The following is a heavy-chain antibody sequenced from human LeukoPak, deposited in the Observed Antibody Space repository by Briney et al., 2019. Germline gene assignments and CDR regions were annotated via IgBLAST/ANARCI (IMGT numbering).Heavy chain of an antibody. J-gene: IGHJ4*02. CDR3: ARGGSYNDY. CDR1: GFTFSNYE. CDR2: ISSSGSTI. D-gene: IGHD3-16*01. Sequence: PGGSLRLSCAACGFTFSNYEMHWVRRAPGKGLEWVSYISSSGSTIYYADSVKGRFTISRDNAKNSLYLQMNSLRAEDTAVYYCARGGSYNDYWGQGTLVTVSS. V-gene: IGHV3-48*03.